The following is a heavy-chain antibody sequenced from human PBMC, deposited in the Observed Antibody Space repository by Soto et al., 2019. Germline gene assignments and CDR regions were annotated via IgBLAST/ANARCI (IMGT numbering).Heavy chain of an antibody. Sequence: QVQLVESGGGVVQPGRSLRLSCAASGFTFSSYGMHWVRQAPGKGLEWVAVISYDGSNKYYADSVKGRFTISRDNSKNTLYLQMNSLRAEDTAVYYCATSRELPLFDYWGQGTLVTVSS. D-gene: IGHD1-26*01. CDR3: ATSRELPLFDY. CDR2: ISYDGSNK. J-gene: IGHJ4*02. CDR1: GFTFSSYG. V-gene: IGHV3-30*03.